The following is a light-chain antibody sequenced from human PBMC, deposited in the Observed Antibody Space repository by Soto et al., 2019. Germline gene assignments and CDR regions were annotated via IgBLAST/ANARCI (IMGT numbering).Light chain of an antibody. V-gene: IGKV1-5*01. J-gene: IGKJ1*01. Sequence: IQMTHHPSTLSSSVGDIATITCRAGQSLSMWLAWYQQNTGKAPKLLIYDDSSLESGVPSRFSGSASGTEFTLTISSLQPDDFATYYCQQYQTRWTFGQGTKVDIK. CDR3: QQYQTRWT. CDR2: DDS. CDR1: QSLSMW.